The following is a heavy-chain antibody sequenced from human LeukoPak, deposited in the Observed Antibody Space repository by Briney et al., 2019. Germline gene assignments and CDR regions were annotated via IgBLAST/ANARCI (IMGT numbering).Heavy chain of an antibody. D-gene: IGHD6-13*01. CDR1: GFTFDDYA. J-gene: IGHJ5*02. Sequence: GGSLRLSCAASGFTFDDYAMHWVRQAPGKGLEWVSGISWNSGSIGYADSVKGRFTISRDNAKNSLYLQMNSLRAEDTALYYCAKGEYSSSWYNHWFDPWGQGTLVTVSS. CDR3: AKGEYSSSWYNHWFDP. CDR2: ISWNSGSI. V-gene: IGHV3-9*01.